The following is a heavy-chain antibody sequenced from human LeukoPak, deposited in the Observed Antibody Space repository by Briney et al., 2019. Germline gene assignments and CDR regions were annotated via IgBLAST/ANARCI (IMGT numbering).Heavy chain of an antibody. D-gene: IGHD1-26*01. V-gene: IGHV4-59*11. J-gene: IGHJ4*02. CDR1: GGSISSHY. Sequence: SETLSLTCTVSGGSISSHYWSWIRHPPGKGLEWIGYIYYSGSTNYNPSLKSRVTISVDTSKNQFSLKLSSVTAADTAVYYCARDRASGSYYDYWGQGTLVTISS. CDR2: IYYSGST. CDR3: ARDRASGSYYDY.